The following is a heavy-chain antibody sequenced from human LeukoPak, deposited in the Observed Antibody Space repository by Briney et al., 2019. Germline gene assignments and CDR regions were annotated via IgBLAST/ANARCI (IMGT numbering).Heavy chain of an antibody. Sequence: GGSLRLSCAASGFTFDDYAMHWVRQAPGKGLEWVSGISWNSGSIGWADSVKGRFTISRDNAKNSLYLQMNSLRAEDTALYYCAKGSQYQLLSYYFDYWGQGTLVTVSS. J-gene: IGHJ4*02. CDR2: ISWNSGSI. D-gene: IGHD2-2*01. V-gene: IGHV3-9*01. CDR3: AKGSQYQLLSYYFDY. CDR1: GFTFDDYA.